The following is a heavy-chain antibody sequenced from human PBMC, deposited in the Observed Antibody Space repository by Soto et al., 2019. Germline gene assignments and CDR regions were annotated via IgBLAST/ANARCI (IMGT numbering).Heavy chain of an antibody. J-gene: IGHJ6*02. D-gene: IGHD3-9*01. CDR2: INSDGSST. CDR1: GFTFSSYW. Sequence: GGSLRLSCAASGFTFSSYWTHWVRQAPGKGLVWVSRINSDGSSTSYADSVKGRFTISRDNAKNTLYLQMNSLRAEDTAVYYCARDRDYDILTGYLYYYGMDVWGQGTTVTVS. CDR3: ARDRDYDILTGYLYYYGMDV. V-gene: IGHV3-74*01.